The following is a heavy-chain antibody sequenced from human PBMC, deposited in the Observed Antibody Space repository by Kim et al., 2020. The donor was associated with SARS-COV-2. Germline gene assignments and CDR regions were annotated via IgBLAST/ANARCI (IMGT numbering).Heavy chain of an antibody. CDR3: ARGDTISSRPVRFDP. Sequence: DPVKGRFTISRDNAKNSLYLEMNSLRAEDTAIYYCARGDTISSRPVRFDPWGQGTLVTVSS. D-gene: IGHD3-3*02. J-gene: IGHJ5*02. V-gene: IGHV3-7*01.